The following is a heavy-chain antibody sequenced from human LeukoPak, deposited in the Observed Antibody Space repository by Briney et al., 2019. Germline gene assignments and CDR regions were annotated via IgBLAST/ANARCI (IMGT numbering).Heavy chain of an antibody. Sequence: SVKVSCKASGGTFSSCAISWVRQAPGQGLEWMGWIIPIFGTANYAQKFQGRVTITADKSTSTAYMELSSLRSEDTAVYYCAGTLWGSSSSWVGAFDIWGQGTMVTVSS. CDR3: AGTLWGSSSSWVGAFDI. V-gene: IGHV1-69*06. D-gene: IGHD6-6*01. J-gene: IGHJ3*02. CDR2: IIPIFGTA. CDR1: GGTFSSCA.